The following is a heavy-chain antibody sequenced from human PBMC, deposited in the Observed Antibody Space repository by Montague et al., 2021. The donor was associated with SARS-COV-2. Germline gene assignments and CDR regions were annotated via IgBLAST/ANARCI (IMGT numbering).Heavy chain of an antibody. CDR3: ARDPSGGYYYGMDV. CDR1: GFTFSSYA. V-gene: IGHV3-30*04. Sequence: SLRLSCAASGFTFSSYAMHWVRQAPGKGLEWVAVISDDGSNKYYADSVKGRFTISRDNSKNTLCLQMNSLRAEDTAVYYCARDPSGGYYYGMDVWGQGTTVTVSS. CDR2: ISDDGSNK. J-gene: IGHJ6*02. D-gene: IGHD1-26*01.